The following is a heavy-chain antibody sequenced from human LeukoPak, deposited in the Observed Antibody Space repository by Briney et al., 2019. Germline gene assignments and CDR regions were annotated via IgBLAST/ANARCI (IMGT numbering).Heavy chain of an antibody. CDR2: ISYDGSNK. CDR1: GFTFSSYG. V-gene: IGHV3-30*18. CDR3: AKYYYYDSSGYAFDY. J-gene: IGHJ4*02. D-gene: IGHD3-22*01. Sequence: PGGSLRLSCAASGFTFSSYGMHWARQAPGKGLEWVAVISYDGSNKYYADSVKGRFTISRDNSKNTLYLQMNSLRAEDTAVYYCAKYYYYDSSGYAFDYWGQGTLVTVSS.